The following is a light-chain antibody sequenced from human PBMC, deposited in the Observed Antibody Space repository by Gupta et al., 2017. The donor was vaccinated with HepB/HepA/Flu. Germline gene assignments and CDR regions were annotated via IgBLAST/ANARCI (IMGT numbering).Light chain of an antibody. CDR1: QSLLHSNGYNY. CDR2: LGS. CDR3: MQALQTPFT. Sequence: DIVMTQSPLSLPVTPGEPASISCRSSQSLLHSNGYNYLDWYLQKPGQSPQLLIDLGSNRASGVPDRFSGSGSGTEFTLKISRVEAEDVGVYDCMQALQTPFTFGPGTKVDIK. J-gene: IGKJ3*01. V-gene: IGKV2-28*01.